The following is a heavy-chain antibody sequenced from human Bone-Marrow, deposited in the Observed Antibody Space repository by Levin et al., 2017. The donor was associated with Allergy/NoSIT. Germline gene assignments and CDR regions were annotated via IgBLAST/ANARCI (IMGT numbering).Heavy chain of an antibody. V-gene: IGHV1-69*01. D-gene: IGHD3-22*01. CDR2: IIPIFGTA. J-gene: IGHJ6*02. CDR1: GGTFSSYA. Sequence: KISCKASGGTFSSYAISWVRQAPGQGLEWMGGIIPIFGTANYAQKFQGRVTITADESTSTAYMELSSLRSEDTAVYYCARSQYYYDSSGYRWYYGMDVWGQGTTVTVSS. CDR3: ARSQYYYDSSGYRWYYGMDV.